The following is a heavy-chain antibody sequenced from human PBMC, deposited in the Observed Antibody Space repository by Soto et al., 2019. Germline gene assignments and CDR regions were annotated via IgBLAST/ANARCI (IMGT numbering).Heavy chain of an antibody. V-gene: IGHV3-48*03. CDR1: GFTFSSYE. D-gene: IGHD2-15*01. Sequence: GVSLRLSCAASGFTFSSYEMNWVRQAPGKGLEWVSYISSSGSTIYYADSVKGRFTISRDNAKNSLYLQMNSLRAEDTAVYYCAREYCSGGSCYSYYFDYWGQGTLVTVSS. CDR3: AREYCSGGSCYSYYFDY. J-gene: IGHJ4*02. CDR2: ISSSGSTI.